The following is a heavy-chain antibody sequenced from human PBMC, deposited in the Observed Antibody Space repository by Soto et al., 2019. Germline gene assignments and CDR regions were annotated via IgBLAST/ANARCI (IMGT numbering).Heavy chain of an antibody. V-gene: IGHV4-4*02. CDR3: AREPMIVLVITTPSIYYYYGMDV. D-gene: IGHD3-22*01. CDR1: GGHISNSNC. Sequence: SETLSLTPAFSGGHISNSNCCSLISQPPGNGRDGIGEIYHSVSTNYDPSLKSRVTISVDKSKNQFYLKLSSVTAADTAVYYCAREPMIVLVITTPSIYYYYGMDVWGQGNTVTVSS. CDR2: IYHSVST. J-gene: IGHJ6*02.